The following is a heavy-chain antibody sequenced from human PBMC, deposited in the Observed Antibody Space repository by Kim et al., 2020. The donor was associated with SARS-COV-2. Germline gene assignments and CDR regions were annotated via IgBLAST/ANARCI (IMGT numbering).Heavy chain of an antibody. CDR2: LNTNTGKP. D-gene: IGHD2-2*02. J-gene: IGHJ4*02. CDR1: GYTFSDFA. V-gene: IGHV7-4-1*02. Sequence: ASVKVSCKASGYTFSDFAVIWVRQAPGQGLEWMGWLNTNTGKPTYAQGFTGRFVFSLDTSATTAYLQISSLKSEDTAVYYCAKDGRGCKSTDCYTFFDYWGQGTLVTVSS. CDR3: AKDGRGCKSTDCYTFFDY.